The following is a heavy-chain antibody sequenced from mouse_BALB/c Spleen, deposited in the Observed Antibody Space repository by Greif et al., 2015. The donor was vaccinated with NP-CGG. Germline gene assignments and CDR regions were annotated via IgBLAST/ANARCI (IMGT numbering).Heavy chain of an antibody. J-gene: IGHJ2*01. CDR2: IDTSDSYT. V-gene: IGHV1-69*01. CDR3: ARGGGSSSDY. Sequence: VQLQQSGAELVMPGASVKMSCKASGYTFTDYWMHWVKQRPGQGLEWIGAIDTSDSYTSYNQKFKGKATLTVDESSSTAYMQLSSLTSEDSAVYYCARGGGSSSDYWGQGTTLTVSS. CDR1: GYTFTDYW. D-gene: IGHD1-1*01.